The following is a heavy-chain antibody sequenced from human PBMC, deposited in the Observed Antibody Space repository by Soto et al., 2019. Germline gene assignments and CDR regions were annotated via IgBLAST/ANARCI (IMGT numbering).Heavy chain of an antibody. Sequence: SVRVSCRPAGLKFTCSGLQWLRQARGQRLEWIGWIVVGSGNTNYAQKFQERVTITRDMSTSTAYMELSSLRSEGTAVYYCAADRGSYSNYWAQGTLVTVSS. CDR1: GLKFTCSG. V-gene: IGHV1-58*01. J-gene: IGHJ4*02. CDR2: IVVGSGNT. CDR3: AADRGSYSNY. D-gene: IGHD1-26*01.